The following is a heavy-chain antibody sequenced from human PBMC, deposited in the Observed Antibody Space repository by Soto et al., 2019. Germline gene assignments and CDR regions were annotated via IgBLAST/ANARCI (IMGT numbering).Heavy chain of an antibody. CDR2: ITIRTGNV. V-gene: IGHV3-48*02. D-gene: IGHD3-10*02. CDR1: GFTISECS. Sequence: PGGSLRLSCEASGFTISECSMNWVRQAPGKGLEWLAYITIRTGNVLYADSVRGRFTISADNAENSVILQMNSLRDEDSAVYFWVRDRDLYRDMFHADLWGQGTLVIVSS. CDR3: VRDRDLYRDMFHADL. J-gene: IGHJ4*01.